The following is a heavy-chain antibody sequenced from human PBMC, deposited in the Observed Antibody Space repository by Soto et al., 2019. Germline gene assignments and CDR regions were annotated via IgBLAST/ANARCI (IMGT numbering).Heavy chain of an antibody. V-gene: IGHV2-5*02. CDR3: AHKGPEDWPLDY. Sequence: QITLKESGPTLVRPTQTLTLTCAFSGFSLSTSGVGVGWIRQPPGKALEWLAVIYWDDSKHSSPSLRSRLTITKDTSKNQVVLTMTNMDHMDTGTYYCAHKGPEDWPLDYWGQGTLVTVSS. CDR1: GFSLSTSGVG. D-gene: IGHD3-9*01. CDR2: IYWDDSK. J-gene: IGHJ4*02.